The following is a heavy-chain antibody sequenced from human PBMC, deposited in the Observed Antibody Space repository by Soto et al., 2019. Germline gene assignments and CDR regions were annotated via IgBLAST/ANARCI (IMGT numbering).Heavy chain of an antibody. CDR3: AKDDDTSSHFSLLDF. J-gene: IGHJ4*02. D-gene: IGHD3-22*01. Sequence: PGGCLRLSCAASGFTFSHYGIHWVRQAPGKGLEWVGLSWSGGRGEDCADSVRGRFTISRDYSKTTVYLQMNSLRVEDTAVYYCAKDDDTSSHFSLLDFRGQGTLVTVSS. CDR2: SWSGGRGE. CDR1: GFTFSHYG. V-gene: IGHV3-33*06.